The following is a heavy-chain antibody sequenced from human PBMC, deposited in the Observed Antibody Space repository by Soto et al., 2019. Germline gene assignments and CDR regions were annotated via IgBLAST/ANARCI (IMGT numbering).Heavy chain of an antibody. V-gene: IGHV3-21*01. CDR3: ARYGFTIFGVVTEVYYMEV. J-gene: IGHJ6*03. Sequence: GGSLRLSCAASGFTFSSYSMNWVRQAPGKGLEWISSISSSSSYIYYADSVKGRFTISRDNAKNSLYLQMNSLRAEDTAVYYCARYGFTIFGVVTEVYYMEVWGKGTTVTVSS. CDR2: ISSSSSYI. D-gene: IGHD3-3*01. CDR1: GFTFSSYS.